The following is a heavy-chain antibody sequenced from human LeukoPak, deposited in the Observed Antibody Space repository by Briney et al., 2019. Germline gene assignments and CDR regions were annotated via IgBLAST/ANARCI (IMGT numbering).Heavy chain of an antibody. D-gene: IGHD3-22*01. CDR2: IYTSGST. Sequence: SETLSLTCTVSGDSISSGNYYWTWIRQPAGKGLEWIGRIYTSGSTNYNPSLKSRVTMSVDTSKNQFSLKLSSVTAADPAVYYCARDPYYYDSSGYPHDAFDIWGQGTMVTVSS. V-gene: IGHV4-61*02. CDR3: ARDPYYYDSSGYPHDAFDI. CDR1: GDSISSGNYY. J-gene: IGHJ3*02.